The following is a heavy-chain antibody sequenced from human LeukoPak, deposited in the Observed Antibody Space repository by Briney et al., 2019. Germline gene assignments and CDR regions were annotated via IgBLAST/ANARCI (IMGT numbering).Heavy chain of an antibody. CDR1: GFTFSSYW. V-gene: IGHV3-74*01. D-gene: IGHD3-22*01. Sequence: GGSLRLSCAASGFTFSSYWMHWVRQAPGKGLVWVSRINSDGSRTTYADSVKGRFTISRDNAKHTLYVQMNSLRAEDTAVYYCAKPDDSSGYYYVFDYWGQGTLVTVSS. J-gene: IGHJ4*02. CDR2: INSDGSRT. CDR3: AKPDDSSGYYYVFDY.